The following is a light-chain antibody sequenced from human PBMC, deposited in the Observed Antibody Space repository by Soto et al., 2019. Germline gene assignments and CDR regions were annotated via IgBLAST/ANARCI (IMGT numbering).Light chain of an antibody. J-gene: IGKJ3*01. V-gene: IGKV3D-11*01. CDR2: DAS. Sequence: EDVLTQSPAILSLSPGERATLSCRASQGIGNYLAWYQQKPGQAPRLLIYDASNRATGIPARFSGSGFDTDFTLTIDSLEPEDSAVYSYQQRNFWPLTFVPGTRVEIK. CDR3: QQRNFWPLT. CDR1: QGIGNY.